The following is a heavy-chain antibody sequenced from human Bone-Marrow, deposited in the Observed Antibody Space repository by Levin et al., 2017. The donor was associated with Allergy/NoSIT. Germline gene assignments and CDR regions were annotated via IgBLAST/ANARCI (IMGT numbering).Heavy chain of an antibody. J-gene: IGHJ3*02. Sequence: SETLSLTCTVSGGSISSGGYYWSWIRQHPGKGLEWIGYIYYSGSTYYNPSLKSRVTISVDTSKNQFSLKLSSVTAADTAVYYCATLTTFSSAFDIWGQGTMVTVSS. D-gene: IGHD3-16*01. CDR3: ATLTTFSSAFDI. CDR1: GGSISSGGYY. CDR2: IYYSGST. V-gene: IGHV4-31*03.